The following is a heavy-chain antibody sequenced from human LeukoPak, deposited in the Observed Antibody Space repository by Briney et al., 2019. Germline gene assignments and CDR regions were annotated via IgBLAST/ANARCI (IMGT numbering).Heavy chain of an antibody. CDR2: INHSGST. V-gene: IGHV4-34*01. CDR1: GGSFSGYY. Sequence: SETLSLTCAVYGGSFSGYYWSWIRQPPGKGLEWIGEINHSGSTNYNPSLKSRVTISVDTSKNQFSLKLSSVTAADTAVHYCARGPYYYDSSGPLGSWFDPWGQGTLVTVSS. D-gene: IGHD3-22*01. CDR3: ARGPYYYDSSGPLGSWFDP. J-gene: IGHJ5*02.